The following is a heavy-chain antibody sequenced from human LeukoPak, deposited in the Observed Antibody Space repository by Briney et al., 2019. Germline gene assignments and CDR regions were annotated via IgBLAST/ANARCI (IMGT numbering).Heavy chain of an antibody. D-gene: IGHD3-10*01. CDR2: IYNSGST. J-gene: IGHJ4*02. Sequence: PSETLSLTCTVSGGSISSSSYYWGWIRQPPGKGLEWIGSIYNSGSTYYNPSLKSRVTISVDTSKTQFSLKLTSVTAADTAVYYCARDGSLLWFGELFDYWGQGTLVTVSS. V-gene: IGHV4-39*07. CDR3: ARDGSLLWFGELFDY. CDR1: GGSISSSSYY.